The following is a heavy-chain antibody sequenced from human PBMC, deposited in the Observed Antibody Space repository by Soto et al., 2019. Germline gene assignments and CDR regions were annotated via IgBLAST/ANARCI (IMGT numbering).Heavy chain of an antibody. CDR1: GGSFSGYY. Sequence: SETLSFTCAVYGGSFSGYYWSWIRQPPGKGLEWIGEINHSGSTNYNPSLKSRVTISVDTSKNQFSLKLSSVTAADTAVYYCARGRPGSAAAGTEGTWFATWAPGTLVT. J-gene: IGHJ5*02. CDR3: ARGRPGSAAAGTEGTWFAT. D-gene: IGHD6-13*01. CDR2: INHSGST. V-gene: IGHV4-34*01.